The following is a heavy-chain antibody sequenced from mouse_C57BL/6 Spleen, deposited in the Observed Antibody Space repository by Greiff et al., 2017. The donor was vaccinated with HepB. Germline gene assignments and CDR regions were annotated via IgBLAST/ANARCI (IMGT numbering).Heavy chain of an antibody. J-gene: IGHJ3*01. V-gene: IGHV5-9-1*02. D-gene: IGHD2-1*01. CDR1: GFTFSSYA. CDR2: ISSGGDYI. Sequence: EVQGVESGEGLVKPGGSLKLSCAASGFTFSSYAMSWVRQTPEKRLEWVAYISSGGDYIYYADTVKGRFTISRDNARNTLYLQMSSLKSEDTAMYYCTIGIYGTFAYWGQGTLVTVSA. CDR3: TIGIYGTFAY.